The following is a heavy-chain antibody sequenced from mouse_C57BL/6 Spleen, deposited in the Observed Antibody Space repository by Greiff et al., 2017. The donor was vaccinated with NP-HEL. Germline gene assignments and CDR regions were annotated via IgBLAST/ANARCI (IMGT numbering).Heavy chain of an antibody. CDR1: GFTFTDYY. CDR3: ARSQLGFDY. CDR2: IRNKANGYTT. Sequence: EVQLMESGGGLVQPGGSLSLSCAASGFTFTDYYMSWVRQPPGKALEWMGFIRNKANGYTTEYSASVKGRFTISRDNSQSILYLQMNALRADDSATYYCARSQLGFDYWGQGTTLTVSS. D-gene: IGHD4-1*02. J-gene: IGHJ2*01. V-gene: IGHV7-3*01.